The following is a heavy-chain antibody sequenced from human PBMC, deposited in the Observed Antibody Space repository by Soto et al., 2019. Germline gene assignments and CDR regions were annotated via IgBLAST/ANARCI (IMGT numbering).Heavy chain of an antibody. J-gene: IGHJ5*02. CDR2: IIPIFGTA. V-gene: IGHV1-69*13. D-gene: IGHD6-25*01. CDR1: GGTLSSYA. CDR3: ARDSGPYNWFDP. Sequence: ASVKVSCKASGGTLSSYAISWARQAPGQGLEWMGGIIPIFGTANYAQKFQGRVRITADESTSTAYMELSSLRSEDTAVYYCARDSGPYNWFDPWGQGTLVTVSS.